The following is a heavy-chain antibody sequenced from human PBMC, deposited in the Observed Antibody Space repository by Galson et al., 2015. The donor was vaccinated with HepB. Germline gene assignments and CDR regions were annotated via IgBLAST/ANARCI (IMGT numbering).Heavy chain of an antibody. CDR2: IYHSGST. D-gene: IGHD3-10*01. Sequence: LSLTCAVSGDSISSDSWWSWVRQPPGKGLEWIGEIYHSGSTNYKPSLKSRVTISVDKSKNNFSLKLTFVTAADTAVYYCARAKEGRGYFDYWGQGTLVTVSS. CDR1: GDSISSDSW. J-gene: IGHJ4*02. CDR3: ARAKEGRGYFDY. V-gene: IGHV4-4*02.